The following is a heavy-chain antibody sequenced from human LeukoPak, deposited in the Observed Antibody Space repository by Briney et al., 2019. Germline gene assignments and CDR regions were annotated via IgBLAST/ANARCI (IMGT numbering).Heavy chain of an antibody. J-gene: IGHJ4*02. V-gene: IGHV1-69*05. CDR1: GGTFSSYA. CDR2: TIPIFGTA. D-gene: IGHD1-1*01. Sequence: SVKVSCKASGGTFSSYAISWVRQAPGQGLEWMGGTIPIFGTANYAQKFQGRVTITTDESTSTAYVELSSLRSEDTAVYYCARAGRGTTGTTVDYWGQGTLVTVSS. CDR3: ARAGRGTTGTTVDY.